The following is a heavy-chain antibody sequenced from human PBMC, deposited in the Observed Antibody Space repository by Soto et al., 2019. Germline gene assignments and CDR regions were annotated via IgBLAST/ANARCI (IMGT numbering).Heavy chain of an antibody. Sequence: QVQLQESGPGLVKPSGTLSLTCDVSGDSISSDKWWSWVRQSPGRGLEWIGEIHHRGTTNCNPSLXXRVTISIEKSKNQFSLEMTSLPAADTAIYYCARGGDWKFDFWGQGSLVTVSS. CDR3: ARGGDWKFDF. CDR1: GDSISSDKW. V-gene: IGHV4-4*02. CDR2: IHHRGTT. J-gene: IGHJ4*02. D-gene: IGHD2-21*02.